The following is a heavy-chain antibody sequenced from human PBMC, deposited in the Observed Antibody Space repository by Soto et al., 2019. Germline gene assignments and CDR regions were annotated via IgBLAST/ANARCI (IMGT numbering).Heavy chain of an antibody. D-gene: IGHD6-25*01. CDR2: IYWNDDE. CDR1: GFSLTTTDMG. J-gene: IGHJ4*02. Sequence: QITLKESGPTLVKPTQTLTLTCSFSGFSLTTTDMGVGWIRQPPGKALEWLALIYWNDDEHYSPSLKSRLTITKDTSKNQVVLKMTSMDPVDTGTYYCVHSVAHRWQGSSGFYGADFWGQGTLVTVSS. CDR3: VHSVAHRWQGSSGFYGADF. V-gene: IGHV2-5*01.